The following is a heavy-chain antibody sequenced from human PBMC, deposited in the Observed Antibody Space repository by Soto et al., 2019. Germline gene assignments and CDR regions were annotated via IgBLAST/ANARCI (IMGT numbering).Heavy chain of an antibody. CDR2: ISSSSSYT. D-gene: IGHD3-9*01. Sequence: GGALSLSGAASGFTSSDYYMSWIRQAPGEGLEWVSYISSSSSYTNYADSVKGRFTISRDNAKNSLYLQMNSLRAEDTAVYYCARDPNPHYDILTGWFDPWGQGTLVTVSS. CDR3: ARDPNPHYDILTGWFDP. CDR1: GFTSSDYY. V-gene: IGHV3-11*06. J-gene: IGHJ5*02.